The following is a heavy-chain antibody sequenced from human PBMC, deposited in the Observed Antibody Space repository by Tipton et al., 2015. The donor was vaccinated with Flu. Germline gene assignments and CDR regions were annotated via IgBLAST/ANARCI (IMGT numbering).Heavy chain of an antibody. D-gene: IGHD3-10*01. J-gene: IGHJ4*02. CDR1: GFTFNTYW. Sequence: SLRLSCAASGFTFNTYWMTWVRQAPGKGLEWVANIKQDGSEKYYVDSVKGRFTISRDNAKNSLSLQMSSLRAEDTAVYYCARFRHESESYYNNRGLDYWGQGTLVTVSS. CDR3: ARFRHESESYYNNRGLDY. CDR2: IKQDGSEK. V-gene: IGHV3-7*01.